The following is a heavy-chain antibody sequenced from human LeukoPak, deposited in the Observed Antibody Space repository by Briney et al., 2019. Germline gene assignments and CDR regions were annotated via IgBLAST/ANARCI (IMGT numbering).Heavy chain of an antibody. J-gene: IGHJ4*02. CDR3: ATDRHLSPSTLLDH. V-gene: IGHV3-23*01. Sequence: QPGGSLRLSCVASGFTFTNYAINWVRQAPGKGLDWVSGISGGGEITFYSQSVKGRCTTSRDNSKYTVFLEMNSLKVEDTAIYYCATDRHLSPSTLLDHWGQGTLVTVSS. CDR2: ISGGGEIT. CDR1: GFTFTNYA. D-gene: IGHD2-21*02.